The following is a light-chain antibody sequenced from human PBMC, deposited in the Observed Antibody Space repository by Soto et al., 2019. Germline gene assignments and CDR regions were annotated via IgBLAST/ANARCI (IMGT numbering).Light chain of an antibody. CDR3: SSYMPSITDWV. CDR2: EVT. CDR1: SSDVGGYNL. J-gene: IGLJ3*02. V-gene: IGLV2-14*01. Sequence: QSALTQPASVSGSPGQSITISCTGTSSDVGGYNLVSWYQQYPGEAPKLIIYEVTNRPSGVSNRCSGSKSGNTASLTISGLQAEDEADYYCSSYMPSITDWVFGGGTKLTVL.